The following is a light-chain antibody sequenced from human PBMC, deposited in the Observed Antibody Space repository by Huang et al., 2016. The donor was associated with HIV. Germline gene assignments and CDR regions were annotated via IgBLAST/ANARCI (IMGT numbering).Light chain of an antibody. Sequence: DIQMTQSPSSLSASVGDRVTITCRESQSISSYLNWYQQKPGKDPKLLIYAASSLQSGVPSRVSGSGSWTDFTLTISSLQPEDFATYYCQQSYSTPLTFGGGTKVEIK. CDR2: AAS. CDR1: QSISSY. J-gene: IGKJ4*01. CDR3: QQSYSTPLT. V-gene: IGKV1-39*01.